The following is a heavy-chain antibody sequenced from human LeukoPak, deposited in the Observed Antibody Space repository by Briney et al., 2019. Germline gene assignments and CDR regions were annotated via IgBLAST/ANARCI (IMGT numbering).Heavy chain of an antibody. CDR3: ARGCWSGRTDGFDI. J-gene: IGHJ3*02. D-gene: IGHD3-3*01. Sequence: GGSLRLSCKGSGYSFTSYWIGWVRQMPGKGLEWMGIIYPGDSDTRYSPSFQGQVTISADKSISTANLQWSSLKASDTAVYYCARGCWSGRTDGFDIWGQGTMVTVSS. CDR1: GYSFTSYW. V-gene: IGHV5-51*01. CDR2: IYPGDSDT.